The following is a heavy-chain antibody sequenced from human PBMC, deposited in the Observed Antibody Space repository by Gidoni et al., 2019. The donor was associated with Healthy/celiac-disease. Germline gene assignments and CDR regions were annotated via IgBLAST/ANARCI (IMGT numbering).Heavy chain of an antibody. CDR2: IKSKTDGGTT. D-gene: IGHD6-19*01. CDR1: GFTFSNAW. Sequence: EVQLVESGGGLVKPGGSLSLSCAASGFTFSNAWMSWVRQAPGKGLEWVGRIKSKTDGGTTDDAAPVKGRFTISRDDSKNTLYLQMNSLKTEDTAVYYCTTDHHYSSGWGDYYGMDVWGQGTTVTVSS. J-gene: IGHJ6*02. V-gene: IGHV3-15*01. CDR3: TTDHHYSSGWGDYYGMDV.